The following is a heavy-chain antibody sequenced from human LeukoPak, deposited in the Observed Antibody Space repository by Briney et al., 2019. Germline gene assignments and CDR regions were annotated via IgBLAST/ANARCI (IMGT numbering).Heavy chain of an antibody. D-gene: IGHD1-26*01. Sequence: GESLRLSCAASGFTFSSYGMHWVRQAPGKGLEWVAFIRYDGSNKYYADSVKGRFTISRDNSKNTLYLQMNSLRAEDTAVYYCAKEMGKTLFPPFDHWGQGTLVTVSS. CDR3: AKEMGKTLFPPFDH. J-gene: IGHJ4*02. V-gene: IGHV3-30*02. CDR2: IRYDGSNK. CDR1: GFTFSSYG.